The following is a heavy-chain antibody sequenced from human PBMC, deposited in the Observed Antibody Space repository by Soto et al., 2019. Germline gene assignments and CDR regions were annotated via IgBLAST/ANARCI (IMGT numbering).Heavy chain of an antibody. Sequence: SVKVSCKASGGTFSSYAISWVRQAPGQGLEWMGGIIPIFGTANYAQKFQGRVTITADESTSTAYMELSSLRSEDTAVYYCASITAMDHCYYYYGMDVWGQGTTVTVSS. CDR2: IIPIFGTA. J-gene: IGHJ6*02. CDR3: ASITAMDHCYYYYGMDV. D-gene: IGHD5-18*01. CDR1: GGTFSSYA. V-gene: IGHV1-69*13.